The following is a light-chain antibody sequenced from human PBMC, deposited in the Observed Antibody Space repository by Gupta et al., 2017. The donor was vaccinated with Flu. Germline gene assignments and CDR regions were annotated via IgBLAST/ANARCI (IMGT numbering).Light chain of an antibody. J-gene: IGLJ1*01. V-gene: IGLV2-23*02. CDR2: DVT. CDR1: SSDVGTYNL. Sequence: PGQSITISCTGTSSDVGTYNLVSWYQQYPGQAPRLVIYDVTKRPSGVSNHFSGSKSGNTASLTISGLQIEDEADYYCCSYAGGSSHVFGTGTKVTVL. CDR3: CSYAGGSSHV.